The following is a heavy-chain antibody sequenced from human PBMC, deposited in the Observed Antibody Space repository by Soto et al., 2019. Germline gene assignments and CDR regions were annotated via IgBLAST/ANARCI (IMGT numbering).Heavy chain of an antibody. CDR2: INWNGGST. CDR3: ARATYGDYVPRFDY. D-gene: IGHD4-17*01. V-gene: IGHV3-20*04. CDR1: GFTFDDYG. Sequence: EVQLVESGGGVVRPGGSLRLSCAASGFTFDDYGMSWVRQAPGKGLEWVAGINWNGGSTGYADSVKGRFTISRDNAKNSLYLQKNRLRADDTALYYCARATYGDYVPRFDYWGQGTLVTVSS. J-gene: IGHJ4*02.